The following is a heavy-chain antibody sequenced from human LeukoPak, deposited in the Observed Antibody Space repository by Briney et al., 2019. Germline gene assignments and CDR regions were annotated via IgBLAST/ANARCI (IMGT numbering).Heavy chain of an antibody. CDR1: GGSISSYY. CDR2: IYYSGST. D-gene: IGHD3-3*01. V-gene: IGHV4-59*01. Sequence: PSETLSLTCTVSGGSISSYYWSWIRQPPGKGPEWIGYIYYSGSTNYNPSLKSRVTISVDTSKNQFSLKLSSVTAADTAVYYCARASEWLLGYYYYGMDVWGQGTTVTVSS. J-gene: IGHJ6*02. CDR3: ARASEWLLGYYYYGMDV.